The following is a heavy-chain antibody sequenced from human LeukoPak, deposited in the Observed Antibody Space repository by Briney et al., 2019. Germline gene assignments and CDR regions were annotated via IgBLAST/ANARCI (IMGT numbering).Heavy chain of an antibody. Sequence: ASVKVSCKASGYTFTTYAIHWVRQAPGQSLEWMGWINTGNGNTKYSQKFRGRVTITRDTSASTAYMELSSLRSEDTAVYYCARDTSGWYDYAFDIWGQGTMVTVSS. CDR1: GYTFTTYA. V-gene: IGHV1-3*04. CDR2: INTGNGNT. D-gene: IGHD6-19*01. CDR3: ARDTSGWYDYAFDI. J-gene: IGHJ3*02.